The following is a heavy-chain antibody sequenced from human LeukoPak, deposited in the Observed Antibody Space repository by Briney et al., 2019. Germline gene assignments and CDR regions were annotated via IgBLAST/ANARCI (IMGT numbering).Heavy chain of an antibody. CDR3: ARDPIGSRWPYYFDY. Sequence: ASVKVSCKASGYTSTTYAMHWVRQAPGQRLEWMGWINAGNGNTKYSQKFQARVTITRGTSASTAYMELSSLRSEDTAVYYCARDPIGSRWPYYFDYWGQGTLVTVSS. J-gene: IGHJ4*02. CDR2: INAGNGNT. CDR1: GYTSTTYA. V-gene: IGHV1-3*01. D-gene: IGHD6-13*01.